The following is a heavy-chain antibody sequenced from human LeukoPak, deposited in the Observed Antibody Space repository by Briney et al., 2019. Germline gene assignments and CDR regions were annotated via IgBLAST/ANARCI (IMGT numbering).Heavy chain of an antibody. CDR2: INHSGST. J-gene: IGHJ5*02. D-gene: IGHD2-2*02. CDR3: ARGSIVVVPAAILRRGRNWFDP. Sequence: SETLSLTCTVSGGSISGYYWSWIRQPPGKGLEWIGEINHSGSTNYNPSLKSRVTISVDTSKNQFSLKLSSVTAADTAVYYCARGSIVVVPAAILRRGRNWFDPWGQGTLVTVSS. CDR1: GGSISGYY. V-gene: IGHV4-34*01.